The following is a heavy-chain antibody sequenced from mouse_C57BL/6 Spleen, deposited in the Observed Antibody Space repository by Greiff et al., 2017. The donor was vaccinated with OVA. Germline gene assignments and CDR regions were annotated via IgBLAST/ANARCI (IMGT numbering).Heavy chain of an antibody. J-gene: IGHJ2*01. V-gene: IGHV1-69*01. CDR1: GYTFTSYW. CDR2: IDPSDSYT. Sequence: VQLQQSGAELVMPGASVKLSCKASGYTFTSYWMHWVKQRPGQGLEWIGEIDPSDSYTNYNQKFKGKSTLTVDKSSSTAYMQLSSLTSEDSAVYYCAREGSSGPDYWGQGTTLTVSS. D-gene: IGHD3-2*02. CDR3: AREGSSGPDY.